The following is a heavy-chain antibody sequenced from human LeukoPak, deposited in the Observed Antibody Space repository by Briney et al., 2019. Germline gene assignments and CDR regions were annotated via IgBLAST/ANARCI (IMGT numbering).Heavy chain of an antibody. CDR1: GGSISSYY. D-gene: IGHD2-15*01. CDR2: IYYSGST. Sequence: ASDTLSLTCTVSGGSISSYYWSWIRQPPGKGLEWIGYIYYSGSTNYNPSLKSRVTISVDTSKNQFSLKLSSVTAADTAVYYCARVGVAGTFDIWGQGTMVTVSS. CDR3: ARVGVAGTFDI. J-gene: IGHJ3*02. V-gene: IGHV4-59*07.